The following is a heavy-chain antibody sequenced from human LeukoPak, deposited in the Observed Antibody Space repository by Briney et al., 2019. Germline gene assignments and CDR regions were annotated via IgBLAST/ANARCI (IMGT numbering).Heavy chain of an antibody. CDR1: GDSISTSSYY. V-gene: IGHV4-39*01. Sequence: SETLSLTCSVSGDSISTSSYYWGWIRQPPGKGLEWIGTIYYSGSTYYNPSLTSRVTISVDTSKNQFSLKLSSVTAADTAVYYCARSILRYYYNASGYYPYYFDYWGQGMLVTVSS. CDR3: ARSILRYYYNASGYYPYYFDY. D-gene: IGHD3-22*01. CDR2: IYYSGST. J-gene: IGHJ4*02.